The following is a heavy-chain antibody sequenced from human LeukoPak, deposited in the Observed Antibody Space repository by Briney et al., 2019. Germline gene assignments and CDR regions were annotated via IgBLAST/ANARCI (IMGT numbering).Heavy chain of an antibody. J-gene: IGHJ4*02. CDR1: GYTFISYG. Sequence: GASVKVSCKPSGYTFISYGISWVRQAPGQGLEWVGWISAYKGVTDYARKFQGRVAMTTDTSTSTVYMELMSLTFEDTAVYYCARVNDITVVAAAAPHYEYWGQGTLVTVSS. CDR2: ISAYKGVT. D-gene: IGHD2-15*01. CDR3: ARVNDITVVAAAAPHYEY. V-gene: IGHV1-18*01.